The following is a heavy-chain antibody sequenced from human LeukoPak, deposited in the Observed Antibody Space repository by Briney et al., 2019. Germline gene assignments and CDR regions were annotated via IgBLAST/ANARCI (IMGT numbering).Heavy chain of an antibody. V-gene: IGHV3-30*02. Sequence: GGSLRLSCAASGFIFSSYGMHWVRQAPGKGLEWVAFIRFDGINKYYADSVKGRFTISRENSKNTLYLQMNSLRPEDTAVYYCAITIRGLEYFQHWGQGTLVTVSS. D-gene: IGHD3-10*01. J-gene: IGHJ1*01. CDR1: GFIFSSYG. CDR3: AITIRGLEYFQH. CDR2: IRFDGINK.